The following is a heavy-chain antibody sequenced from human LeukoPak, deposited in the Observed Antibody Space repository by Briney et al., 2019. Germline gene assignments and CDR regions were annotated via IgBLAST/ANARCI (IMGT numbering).Heavy chain of an antibody. CDR1: GFTFGSYN. Sequence: GGSLRLSCAASGFTFGSYNMNWVRQAPGRGLEWVSSISGSNSYIYYADSVKGRFTISRDNAKNSLSLQMKSLRAEDTAVYYCARQEEGITIFGMVVYFDFWGQGTLVTVSS. V-gene: IGHV3-21*01. D-gene: IGHD3-3*01. J-gene: IGHJ4*02. CDR3: ARQEEGITIFGMVVYFDF. CDR2: ISGSNSYI.